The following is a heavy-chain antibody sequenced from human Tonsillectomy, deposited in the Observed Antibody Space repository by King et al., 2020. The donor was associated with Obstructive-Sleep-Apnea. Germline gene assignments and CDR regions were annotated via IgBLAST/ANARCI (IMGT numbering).Heavy chain of an antibody. CDR3: ARSNYGSGSYYNDY. D-gene: IGHD3-10*01. CDR1: GYSISSGYY. J-gene: IGHJ4*02. Sequence: VQLQESGPGLVKPSEPLSLTCTVSGYSISSGYYWGWVRQPPGKGLEWIGNLYHSGSTYYNPSLKSRVTISVDTSKNQFSLKLSSVTAADTAVYYCARSNYGSGSYYNDYWGQGTLVTVSS. CDR2: LYHSGST. V-gene: IGHV4-38-2*02.